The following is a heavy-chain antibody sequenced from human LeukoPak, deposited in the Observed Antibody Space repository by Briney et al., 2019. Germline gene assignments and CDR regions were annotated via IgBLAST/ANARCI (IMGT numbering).Heavy chain of an antibody. CDR3: AKDGGLWVSAHWGDS. CDR2: RTTSDGKT. V-gene: IGHV3-23*01. Sequence: GGSLRLSCAAAGFTFSSYTMRWVRQAPGKGMEWVSTRTTSDGKTYYADSVKGRFTVSRDNSKNTLFLQMNSLRAEDTAVYYCAKDGGLWVSAHWGDSWGRGTLVTVSS. D-gene: IGHD7-27*01. CDR1: GFTFSSYT. J-gene: IGHJ4*02.